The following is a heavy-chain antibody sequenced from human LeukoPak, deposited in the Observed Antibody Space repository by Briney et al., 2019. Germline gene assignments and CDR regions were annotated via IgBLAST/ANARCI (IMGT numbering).Heavy chain of an antibody. J-gene: IGHJ4*02. CDR1: GGSVSSGSYY. V-gene: IGHV4-61*02. CDR3: ARDSSSSYYFDY. CDR2: IYTSGST. D-gene: IGHD6-6*01. Sequence: PSETLSLTCTVSGGSVSSGSYYWSWIRQPAGTGLEWIGRIYTSGSTNYNPSLKSRVTISVDTSKNQFSLKLSSVTAADTAVYYCARDSSSSYYFDYWGQGTLVTVSS.